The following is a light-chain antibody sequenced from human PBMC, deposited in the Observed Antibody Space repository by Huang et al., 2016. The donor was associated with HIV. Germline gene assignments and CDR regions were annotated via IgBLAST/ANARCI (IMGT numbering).Light chain of an antibody. V-gene: IGKV3-20*01. CDR2: GAS. CDR3: QQYGNSPR. J-gene: IGKJ2*03. Sequence: EIVLTQSPGTLSLSPGERATLSCRASQSVSSSYLAWYQQKPGQAPRPLIYGASSRATGIPDRFSGSGSGTDFSLTITRLEPEDFAVYYCQQYGNSPRFGQGTKLEIK. CDR1: QSVSSSY.